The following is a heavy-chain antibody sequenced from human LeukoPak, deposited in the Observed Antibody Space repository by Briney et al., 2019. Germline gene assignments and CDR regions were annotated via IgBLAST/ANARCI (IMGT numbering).Heavy chain of an antibody. Sequence: PSETLSLTCAVYGGSFSGYYWSWIRQPPGKGLEWIGEINHSGSTNYNPSLKSRVTISVDTSKSQFSLKLSSVTAADTAVYYCARPNRLRRAAAGKSAAFDIWGQGTMVTVSS. CDR1: GGSFSGYY. V-gene: IGHV4-34*01. CDR3: ARPNRLRRAAAGKSAAFDI. J-gene: IGHJ3*02. D-gene: IGHD6-13*01. CDR2: INHSGST.